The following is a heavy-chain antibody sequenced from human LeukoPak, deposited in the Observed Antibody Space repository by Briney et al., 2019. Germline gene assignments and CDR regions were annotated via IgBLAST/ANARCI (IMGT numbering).Heavy chain of an antibody. Sequence: GGSLRLSCAASGFTFSSFWMHWVRHAPGKGLVWVSFINTDGSSTTYADSVKGRFTVSRDNAKNTLHLQMSGLRAEDTAVYYCARERKKTGAFDYWGQGTLVTVSS. V-gene: IGHV3-74*01. CDR2: INTDGSST. CDR3: ARERKKTGAFDY. D-gene: IGHD1-14*01. CDR1: GFTFSSFW. J-gene: IGHJ4*02.